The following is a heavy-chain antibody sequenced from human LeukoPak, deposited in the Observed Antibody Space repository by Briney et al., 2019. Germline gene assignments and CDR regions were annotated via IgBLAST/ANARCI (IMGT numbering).Heavy chain of an antibody. Sequence: GGSLRLSCAASGFTFSSYWMSWVRQAPGKGLEWVANIKQDGSEKYYVDSVKGRFTISRDNAKNSLYLQMNSLRAEDTAVYYCARARSRWFGELLAWGQGTLVTASS. J-gene: IGHJ5*02. V-gene: IGHV3-7*01. CDR2: IKQDGSEK. D-gene: IGHD3-10*01. CDR3: ARARSRWFGELLA. CDR1: GFTFSSYW.